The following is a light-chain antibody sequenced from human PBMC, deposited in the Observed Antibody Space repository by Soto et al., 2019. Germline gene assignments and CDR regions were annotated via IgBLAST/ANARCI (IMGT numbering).Light chain of an antibody. CDR3: QQRRYWPVT. V-gene: IGKV3-11*01. Sequence: EIVLTQSPAILSMSPGVRATLSCRASQSVSSYFVWYQQKPGQAPRLLIYDASNRATGVPARFSGSGSGTDFTLTISSLEPEDFAVYYCQQRRYWPVTFGQGTKVDIK. J-gene: IGKJ1*01. CDR2: DAS. CDR1: QSVSSY.